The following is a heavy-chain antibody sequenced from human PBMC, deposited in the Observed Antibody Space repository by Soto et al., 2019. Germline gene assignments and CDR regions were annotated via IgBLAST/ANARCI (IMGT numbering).Heavy chain of an antibody. CDR1: DGTSGNVY. CDR3: ARAHAPTLPFDS. D-gene: IGHD2-2*01. V-gene: IGHV4-59*01. Sequence: LQLQRHTCSVADGTSGNVYWSRIMQSPGKGLEWIGFISHSGNTKYNPSLKSRVTISVDTSKNQFSLSLNSVTAADTAIYFCARAHAPTLPFDSWGQGTLVTVSS. CDR2: ISHSGNT. J-gene: IGHJ4*02.